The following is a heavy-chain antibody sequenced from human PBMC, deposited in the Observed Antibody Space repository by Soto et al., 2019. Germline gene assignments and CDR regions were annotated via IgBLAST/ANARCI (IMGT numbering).Heavy chain of an antibody. V-gene: IGHV3-48*01. J-gene: IGHJ4*02. CDR3: ARDTALRGVIIFDY. CDR2: ISSSSSTI. CDR1: GFTFSSYS. D-gene: IGHD3-10*01. Sequence: EVQLVESGGGLVQPGGSLRLSCAASGFTFSSYSMNWVRQAPGKGLEWVSYISSSSSTIYYADSVKGRFTISRDNAKNSLYLQMNSLRAEDTAVYYCARDTALRGVIIFDYWGQGTLVTVS.